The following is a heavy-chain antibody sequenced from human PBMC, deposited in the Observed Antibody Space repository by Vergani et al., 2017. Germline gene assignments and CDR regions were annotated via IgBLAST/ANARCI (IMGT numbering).Heavy chain of an antibody. V-gene: IGHV3-30-3*01. Sequence: QVQLVESGGGVVQPGRSLRLSCAASGFTFSSYAMHWVRQAPGKGLEWVAVISYDGSNKYYADSVKGRFTISRDNSKNTLYLQMNSLRAEDTAVYYCAREASLEYSSPNDAFDIWGQGTMVTVSS. CDR2: ISYDGSNK. J-gene: IGHJ3*02. CDR1: GFTFSSYA. CDR3: AREASLEYSSPNDAFDI. D-gene: IGHD6-6*01.